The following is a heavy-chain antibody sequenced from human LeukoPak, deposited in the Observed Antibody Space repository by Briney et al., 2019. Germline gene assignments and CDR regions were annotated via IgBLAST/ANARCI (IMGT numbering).Heavy chain of an antibody. CDR1: GGTFSSYA. Sequence: ASVNVSCKASGGTFSSYAIRWVRQAPGQGLEWMGGIIPIFGTADYAQKFQGRVTITADKSTSTAYMELSSLRSEDTAVYYCARERRDGYNWYNADFDYWGQGTLVTVSS. J-gene: IGHJ4*02. CDR2: IIPIFGTA. D-gene: IGHD5-24*01. V-gene: IGHV1-69*06. CDR3: ARERRDGYNWYNADFDY.